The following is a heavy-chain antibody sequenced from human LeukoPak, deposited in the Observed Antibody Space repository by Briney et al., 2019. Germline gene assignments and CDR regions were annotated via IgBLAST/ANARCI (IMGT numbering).Heavy chain of an antibody. CDR1: GFTFSSYA. Sequence: GGSLRLSCAASGFTFSSYAMSWVRQAPGKGLEWVSISSNSGSSTHYAGSVKGRFTISRDNSKDTLYLQMSSLRVEDTAVYYCARDQRGVGDIWGQGTMVTVSS. V-gene: IGHV3-23*01. CDR3: ARDQRGVGDI. J-gene: IGHJ3*02. D-gene: IGHD1-26*01. CDR2: SSNSGSST.